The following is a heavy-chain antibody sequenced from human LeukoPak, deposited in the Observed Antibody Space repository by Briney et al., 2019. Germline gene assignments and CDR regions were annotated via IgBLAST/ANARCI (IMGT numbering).Heavy chain of an antibody. CDR2: IYYSGST. CDR1: GGSISSYY. Sequence: PSETLSLTCTVSGGSISSYYWSWIRQPPGKGLEWIGYIYYSGSTNYNPSLKSRVTISVDTSKNQFSLKLSSVTAADTAVYYCARDSKTTVRDAFDIWGQGTMVTVSS. V-gene: IGHV4-59*01. CDR3: ARDSKTTVRDAFDI. J-gene: IGHJ3*02. D-gene: IGHD4-17*01.